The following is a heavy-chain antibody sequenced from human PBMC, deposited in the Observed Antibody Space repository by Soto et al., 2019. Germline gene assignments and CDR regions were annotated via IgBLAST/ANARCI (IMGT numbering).Heavy chain of an antibody. CDR2: IYYSGST. CDR3: ARDGGVVGITH. D-gene: IGHD3-16*01. J-gene: IGHJ4*02. Sequence: SETLSLTCTVSGGSVSSSSFYWSWLRQPPGKGLEWTGNIYYSGSTNYNPSLKSRVTISVDTSKNQFSLKLSSVTAADTALYYCARDGGVVGITHWGQGTLVTVSS. V-gene: IGHV4-61*01. CDR1: GGSVSSSSFY.